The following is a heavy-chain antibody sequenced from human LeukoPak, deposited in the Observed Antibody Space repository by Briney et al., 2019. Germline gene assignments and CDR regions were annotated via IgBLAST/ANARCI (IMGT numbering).Heavy chain of an antibody. CDR1: GGSFSGYY. CDR2: INHSGGT. V-gene: IGHV4-34*01. CDR3: ARGGLIRYFGRYFDY. Sequence: SETLSLTCAVYGGSFSGYYWSWIRQPPGKGLEWIGEINHSGGTNYNPSLKSRVTISVDTSKNQFSLKLSSVTAADTAVYYCARGGLIRYFGRYFDYWGQGTLVTVSS. J-gene: IGHJ4*02. D-gene: IGHD3-9*01.